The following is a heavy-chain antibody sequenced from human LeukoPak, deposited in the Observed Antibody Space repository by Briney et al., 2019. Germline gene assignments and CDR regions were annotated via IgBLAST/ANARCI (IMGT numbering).Heavy chain of an antibody. J-gene: IGHJ3*02. CDR1: GYSFTSYW. CDR2: IYPGDSDT. CDR3: ARSPERITMVRGVIRSAFDI. D-gene: IGHD3-10*01. Sequence: GESLKISCKGSGYSFTSYWIGWVRPMPGKGLEWMGIIYPGDSDTRYSPSFQGQVTISADKSISTAYLQWSSLKASDTAMYYCARSPERITMVRGVIRSAFDIWGQGTMVTVSS. V-gene: IGHV5-51*01.